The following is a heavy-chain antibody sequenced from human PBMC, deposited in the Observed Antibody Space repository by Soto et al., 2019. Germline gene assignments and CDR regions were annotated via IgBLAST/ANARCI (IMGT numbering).Heavy chain of an antibody. Sequence: ETLSLTCTVSGGSVSSDTYYWSWIRQPPGKGLEWIGYIYYTGRTNYNPSLKSRVTISVDTSKNQFSLKLSSVTAADTAVYYFAVYVGPGLPEYLSFWAQRTLVPGSS. J-gene: IGHJ4*02. D-gene: IGHD2-8*01. CDR3: AVYVGPGLPEYLSF. CDR2: IYYTGRT. CDR1: GGSVSSDTYY. V-gene: IGHV4-61*01.